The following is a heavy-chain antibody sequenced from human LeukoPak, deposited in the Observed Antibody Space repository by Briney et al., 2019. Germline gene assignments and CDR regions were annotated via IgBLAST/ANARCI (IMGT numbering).Heavy chain of an antibody. CDR2: IWYDGSNK. V-gene: IGHV3-33*06. CDR1: GFTFSSYG. J-gene: IGHJ5*02. Sequence: GGSLRLSCAASGFTFSSYGMHGVRQAPGKGLEGVAVIWYDGSNKYYTDSVRGRFTIHRDNSKNTLYLQINSLRAGDRGVCYFAKSPAWFGSPSPFDAGGEGSLVTVSS. D-gene: IGHD3-10*01. CDR3: AKSPAWFGSPSPFDA.